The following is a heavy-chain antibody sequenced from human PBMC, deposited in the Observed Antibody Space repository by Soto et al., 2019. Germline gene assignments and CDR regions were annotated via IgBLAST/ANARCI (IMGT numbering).Heavy chain of an antibody. J-gene: IGHJ6*02. V-gene: IGHV3-23*01. Sequence: EVQLLESGGGLVQPGGSLRLSCAASGFTFSSYAMSWVRQAPGKGLEWVSAISGSGGSTYYADSVKGRFTISRDNSKNTLYLQMNSLRAEDTAVYYCARDKLRTTIFGVDYYYYGMDVWGQGTTVTVSS. CDR1: GFTFSSYA. D-gene: IGHD3-3*01. CDR2: ISGSGGST. CDR3: ARDKLRTTIFGVDYYYYGMDV.